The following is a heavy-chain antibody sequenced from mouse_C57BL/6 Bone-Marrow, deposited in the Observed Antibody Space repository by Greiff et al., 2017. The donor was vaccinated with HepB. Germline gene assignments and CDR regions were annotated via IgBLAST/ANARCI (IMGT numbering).Heavy chain of an antibody. D-gene: IGHD2-3*01. CDR3: ARNRPDGYYAMDY. CDR2: IWTGGGT. Sequence: VMLVESGPGLVAPSQSLSITCTVSGFSLTSYAISWVRQPPGKGLEWLGVIWTGGGTNYNSAHKSRLSISKDNSKSQVFLKMNSLQTDDTARYYCARNRPDGYYAMDYWGQGTSVTVSS. V-gene: IGHV2-9-1*01. J-gene: IGHJ4*01. CDR1: GFSLTSYA.